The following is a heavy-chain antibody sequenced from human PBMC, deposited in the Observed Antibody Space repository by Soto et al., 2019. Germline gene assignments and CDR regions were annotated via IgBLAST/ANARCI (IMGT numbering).Heavy chain of an antibody. CDR2: IWYDGNKK. CDR3: VVDTSGLLDY. V-gene: IGHV3-33*03. Sequence: RGSLRLSCAASGFTFSSNGMHWVRQAPGKGLEWVAVIWYDGNKKYYGDSVRGRFTISIXXXXXXLXLEMNSLRAEDTAVYYCVVDTSGLLDYWGQGT. CDR1: GFTFSSNG. J-gene: IGHJ4*02. D-gene: IGHD3-22*01.